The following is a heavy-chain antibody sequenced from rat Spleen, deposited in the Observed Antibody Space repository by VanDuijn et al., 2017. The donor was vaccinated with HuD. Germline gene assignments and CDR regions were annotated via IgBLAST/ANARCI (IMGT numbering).Heavy chain of an antibody. CDR1: GFTFSSFP. V-gene: IGHV5-25*01. Sequence: EVQLVESGGGLVQPGRSLKLSCAASGFTFSSFPMAWVRQAPKKGLEWVASISTGGGNTYYRDSVKGRLSISRDNAKGTLYLRMDSLRSEDTATYYCARRHYGYTDYFDYWGQGVMVTVSS. D-gene: IGHD1-9*01. J-gene: IGHJ2*01. CDR2: ISTGGGNT. CDR3: ARRHYGYTDYFDY.